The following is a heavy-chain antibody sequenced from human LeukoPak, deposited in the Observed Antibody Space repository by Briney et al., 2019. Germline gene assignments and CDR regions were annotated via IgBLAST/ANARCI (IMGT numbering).Heavy chain of an antibody. CDR2: IYHSGST. CDR1: GGSISSSFYY. J-gene: IGHJ2*01. D-gene: IGHD6-19*01. V-gene: IGHV4-39*02. Sequence: PSETLSLTCTVSGGSISSSFYYWGWIRQPPGKGLEWIGSIYHSGSTYYNPSLKSRVTISVDTSRNQFSLNLSSVTAADTAVYYCARDGYSSGWVSVGYFDLWGRGTLVTVSS. CDR3: ARDGYSSGWVSVGYFDL.